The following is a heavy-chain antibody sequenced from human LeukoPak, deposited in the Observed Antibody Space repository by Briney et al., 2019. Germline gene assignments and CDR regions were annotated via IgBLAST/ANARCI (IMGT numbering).Heavy chain of an antibody. CDR1: GGSISSYY. V-gene: IGHV4-59*01. J-gene: IGHJ4*02. D-gene: IGHD6-13*01. Sequence: SETLSLTCTVSGGSISSYYWSWIRQPPGKGLEWIGYIYYSGSTNCNPSLKSRVTISVDTSKNQFSLKLSSVTAADTAVYYCTRGSIAAAVDYWGQGTLVTVSS. CDR2: IYYSGST. CDR3: TRGSIAAAVDY.